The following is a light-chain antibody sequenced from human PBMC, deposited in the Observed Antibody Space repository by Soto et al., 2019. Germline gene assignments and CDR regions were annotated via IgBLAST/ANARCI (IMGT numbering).Light chain of an antibody. V-gene: IGKV1-9*01. Sequence: DIRLTQAPSFLSASVGDRVTITCRASLGISSYLAWYQQKPGTAPKLLIYAASTLQSGVPSRFSGSGSGTEFTLTISSLQPEDFATYYCQQLNTYPPAFGGGTKVEIE. J-gene: IGKJ4*01. CDR3: QQLNTYPPA. CDR1: LGISSY. CDR2: AAS.